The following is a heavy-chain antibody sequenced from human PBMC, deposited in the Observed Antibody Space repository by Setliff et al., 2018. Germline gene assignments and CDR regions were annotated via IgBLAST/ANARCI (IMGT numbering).Heavy chain of an antibody. CDR2: FHTGGAT. V-gene: IGHV4-61*09. J-gene: IGHJ6*03. D-gene: IGHD3-3*01. Sequence: SETLSLTCSVSGGSISSGGFYWSWIRQPAGRGLEWIGHFHTGGATDYNLSLKSRVTISLDSSKNQFSLRLTSVTAADTAVYYCARMSGFQYMDVWGKGTTVTVSS. CDR3: ARMSGFQYMDV. CDR1: GGSISSGGFY.